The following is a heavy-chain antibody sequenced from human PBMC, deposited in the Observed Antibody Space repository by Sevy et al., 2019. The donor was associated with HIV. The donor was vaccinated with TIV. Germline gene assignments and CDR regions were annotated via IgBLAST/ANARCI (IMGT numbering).Heavy chain of an antibody. CDR3: ARGRRKDPFDY. V-gene: IGHV4-31*03. CDR2: IYYSGST. CDR1: GGSISSGGYY. J-gene: IGHJ4*02. Sequence: SETLSLTCTVSGGSISSGGYYWSWIRQHPGKGLEWIRYIYYSGSTYYNPSLKSRVTISVDTSKNQFSLKLSSVTAADTAVYYCARGRRKDPFDYWGQGTLVTVSS.